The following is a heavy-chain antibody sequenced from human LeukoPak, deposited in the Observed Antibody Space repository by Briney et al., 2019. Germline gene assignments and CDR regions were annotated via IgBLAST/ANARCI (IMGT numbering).Heavy chain of an antibody. Sequence: SETLSLTCTVSGDSINNYYWSWIRQPPGKGLEWIGYIYYSGSTNYNPPLKSRVTMSLDTSKNQFSLKLSSVTAADTAIYYCARFRSGSLDYWGQGALVTVSS. J-gene: IGHJ4*02. V-gene: IGHV4-59*12. CDR3: ARFRSGSLDY. D-gene: IGHD1-26*01. CDR2: IYYSGST. CDR1: GDSINNYY.